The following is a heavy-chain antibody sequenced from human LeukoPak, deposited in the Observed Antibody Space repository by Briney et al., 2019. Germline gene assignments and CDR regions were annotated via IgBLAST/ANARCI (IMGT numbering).Heavy chain of an antibody. CDR3: VKDWHILTGRNCFDP. J-gene: IGHJ5*02. CDR2: VSSYNGDT. V-gene: IGHV1-18*01. CDR1: GGTFSSYA. Sequence: ALVKVSCKASGGTFSSYAISWVRQAPGQGLEWMGWVSSYNGDTNYAQKFRGRITMSTDTSTSTAYMELRGLTFDDTAIYYCVKDWHILTGRNCFDPWGQGTLVTVSS. D-gene: IGHD3-9*01.